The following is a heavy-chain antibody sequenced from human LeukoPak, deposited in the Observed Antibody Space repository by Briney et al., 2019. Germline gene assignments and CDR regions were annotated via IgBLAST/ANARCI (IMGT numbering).Heavy chain of an antibody. CDR1: GFTFSSYG. V-gene: IGHV3-30*18. Sequence: GRSLRLSCAASGFTFSSYGMHWVRQAPGKGLEWVAVISYDGSNKYYADSVKGRFTISRDNSKNTLYLQMNSLRAEDTAVYYCAKPQETYYYDSSGYSFDYWGQGTLVTVSS. J-gene: IGHJ4*02. CDR3: AKPQETYYYDSSGYSFDY. CDR2: ISYDGSNK. D-gene: IGHD3-22*01.